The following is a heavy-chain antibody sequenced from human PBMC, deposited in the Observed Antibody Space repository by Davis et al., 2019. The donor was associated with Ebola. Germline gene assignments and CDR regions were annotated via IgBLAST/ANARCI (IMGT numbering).Heavy chain of an antibody. D-gene: IGHD6-6*01. CDR2: IIPLFGTP. J-gene: IGHJ6*02. CDR3: ARGPHSGSRREGYYYYYGMDV. CDR1: GDTFNTYS. V-gene: IGHV1-69*06. Sequence: AASVKVSCKSSGDTFNTYSISWIRQAPGQGLEWMGGIIPLFGTPNYAQKFQGRVTITADKSTSTAYMELSSLRSEDTAVYYCARGPHSGSRREGYYYYYGMDVWGQGTTVTVSS.